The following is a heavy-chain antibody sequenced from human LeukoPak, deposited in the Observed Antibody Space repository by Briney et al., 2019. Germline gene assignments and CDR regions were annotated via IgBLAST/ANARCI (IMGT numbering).Heavy chain of an antibody. CDR1: GGTFSSYA. Sequence: SVKVSCKASGGTFSSYAISWVRQAPGQGLEWMGGIIPIFGTANYAQKFQGRVTITADKSTSTAYMELSSLRSEDTAVYYCAKGSGYEAQYYYYYMDVWGKGTTVTISS. J-gene: IGHJ6*03. V-gene: IGHV1-69*06. CDR3: AKGSGYEAQYYYYYMDV. CDR2: IIPIFGTA. D-gene: IGHD5-12*01.